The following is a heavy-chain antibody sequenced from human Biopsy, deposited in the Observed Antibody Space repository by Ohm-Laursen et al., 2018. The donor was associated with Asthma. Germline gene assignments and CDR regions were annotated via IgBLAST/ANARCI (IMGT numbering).Heavy chain of an antibody. V-gene: IGHV3-23*01. D-gene: IGHD3-22*01. CDR2: IRPGQPDI. CDR3: VKDTLIDSKSYYTFEV. CDR1: GFAFSNYP. J-gene: IGHJ3*01. Sequence: SLRLSCAAPGFAFSNYPMSWARQAPGKGLAWVGTIRPGQPDIDYEPPVRGRFFISRDDSKNTLYLDMTSLRAEDTAVYYCVKDTLIDSKSYYTFEVWGQGTMVTVSS.